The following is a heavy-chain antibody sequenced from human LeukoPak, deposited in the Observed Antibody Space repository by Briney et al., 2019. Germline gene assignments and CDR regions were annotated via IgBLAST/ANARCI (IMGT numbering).Heavy chain of an antibody. CDR2: IYPGDSDT. Sequence: GESLKISCKGSGYSFTSYWIGWVRQMPGKGLEWMGIIYPGDSDTRYSPSFQGQVTISADKSISTAYLQWSSLKAPDTAMYYCAIAKYSGSYYYYYGMDVWGQGTTVTVSS. J-gene: IGHJ6*02. CDR3: AIAKYSGSYYYYYGMDV. V-gene: IGHV5-51*01. D-gene: IGHD1-26*01. CDR1: GYSFTSYW.